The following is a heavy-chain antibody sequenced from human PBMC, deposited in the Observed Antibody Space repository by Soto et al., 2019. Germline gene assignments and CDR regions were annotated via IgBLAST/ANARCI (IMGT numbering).Heavy chain of an antibody. V-gene: IGHV4-4*02. CDR1: GGSISSSNW. D-gene: IGHD6-19*01. J-gene: IGHJ4*02. Sequence: QVQLQESGPGLVKPSGTLSLTCAVSGGSISSSNWWTWVRQPPGKGLEWIGEIYHSGSTNYNPSRKSRVTISVDTSQNQFSLKLTSVTAADTAVYYCARDRAVAGSDYWGQGTLVTVSS. CDR3: ARDRAVAGSDY. CDR2: IYHSGST.